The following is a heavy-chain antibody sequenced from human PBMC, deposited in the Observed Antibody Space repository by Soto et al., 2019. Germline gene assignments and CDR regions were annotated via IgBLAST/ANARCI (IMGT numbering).Heavy chain of an antibody. D-gene: IGHD2-15*01. CDR3: ARRYGGTFDY. Sequence: QVQLQESGPGLVKPSETLSLTCTVSGGSISSYYWSWIRQPPGKGLEWIGYIYYSGSTNYNPSLKSRVTISVDTSKNPFSLKLGSVTAADAAVYYCARRYGGTFDYWGQGTLVTVSS. J-gene: IGHJ4*02. V-gene: IGHV4-59*08. CDR1: GGSISSYY. CDR2: IYYSGST.